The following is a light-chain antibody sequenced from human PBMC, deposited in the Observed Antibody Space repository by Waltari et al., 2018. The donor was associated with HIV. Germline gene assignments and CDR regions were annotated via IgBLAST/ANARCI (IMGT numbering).Light chain of an antibody. V-gene: IGLV1-44*01. Sequence: QSVLAHPPSASGAPRPRVTISCSGNGPNTIRNHVNWYQQLPATAPRVLIYNDDQRPSGVPARFSGSKAGTTASLAISGLQSEDEADYYCAAWDDTLKVYVFGTGTKVTVL. CDR2: NDD. J-gene: IGLJ1*01. CDR1: GPNTIRNH. CDR3: AAWDDTLKVYV.